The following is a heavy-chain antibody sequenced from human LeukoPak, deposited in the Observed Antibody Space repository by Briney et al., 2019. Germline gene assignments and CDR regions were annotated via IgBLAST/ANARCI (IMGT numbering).Heavy chain of an antibody. CDR3: ASGSSGWHFDY. J-gene: IGHJ4*02. V-gene: IGHV4-34*01. CDR2: TNHSGST. CDR1: GGSFSGYY. D-gene: IGHD6-19*01. Sequence: SETLSLTCAVYGGSFSGYYWSWIRQPPGKGLEWIGETNHSGSTNYNPSLKSRVTISVDTSKNQFSLKLSSVTAADTAVYYCASGSSGWHFDYWGQGTLVTVSS.